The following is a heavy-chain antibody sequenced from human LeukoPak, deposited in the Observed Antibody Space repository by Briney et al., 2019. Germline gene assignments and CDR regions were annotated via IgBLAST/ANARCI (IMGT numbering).Heavy chain of an antibody. D-gene: IGHD3-10*01. CDR1: GFTFSSYA. CDR2: ISYDGRNK. Sequence: NHGGSLRLSCAASGFTFSSYAMHWVRQAPGKGPEWVAVISYDGRNKYYADSVKGRFTISRDNSKNTLYLQMNSLRAEDTAVYYCATAYYGSGSYYNGSPGYWGQGTLVTVSS. CDR3: ATAYYGSGSYYNGSPGY. V-gene: IGHV3-30*04. J-gene: IGHJ4*02.